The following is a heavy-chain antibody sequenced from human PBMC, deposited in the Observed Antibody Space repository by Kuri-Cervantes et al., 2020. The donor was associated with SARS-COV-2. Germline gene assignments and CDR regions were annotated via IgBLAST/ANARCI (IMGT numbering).Heavy chain of an antibody. D-gene: IGHD3-3*01. CDR3: ARVGHHFSTDFWSGYREASNWFDP. J-gene: IGHJ5*02. Sequence: SETLTPTFAVYGGSFSGYYWSWIRQPPGKGLEWIGEINHSGSTNYNPSLKSRVIISVDTSKNQFSLKLSSVTAADTAVYYCARVGHHFSTDFWSGYREASNWFDPWGQGTLVTVSS. V-gene: IGHV4-34*01. CDR1: GGSFSGYY. CDR2: INHSGST.